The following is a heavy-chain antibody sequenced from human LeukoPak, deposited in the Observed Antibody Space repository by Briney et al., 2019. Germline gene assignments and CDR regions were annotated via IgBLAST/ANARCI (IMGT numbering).Heavy chain of an antibody. CDR1: GGSFSGYY. V-gene: IGHV4-34*01. CDR2: INHSGST. J-gene: IGHJ4*02. D-gene: IGHD3-9*01. CDR3: ARQKPDVLRYFALFYHFDY. Sequence: SETLSLTCAVYGGSFSGYYWSWIRQPPGKGLEWIGEINHSGSTNYNPSLKSRVTISVDTSKNQFSLKLSSVTAADTAVYYCARQKPDVLRYFALFYHFDYWGQGTLVTVSS.